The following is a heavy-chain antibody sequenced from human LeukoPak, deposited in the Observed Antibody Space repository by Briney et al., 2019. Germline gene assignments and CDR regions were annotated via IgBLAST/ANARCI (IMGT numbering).Heavy chain of an antibody. CDR3: ARVGGDYYDSSGYYYDY. V-gene: IGHV1-46*01. CDR1: GYTFTSYY. Sequence: ASVKVSCKASGYTFTSYYMHWVRQAPGQGLEWMGIINPSGGSTSYAQKFQGRITMTRDTSTSTVYMELSSLRSEDTAVYYCARVGGDYYDSSGYYYDYWGQGTLVTVSS. D-gene: IGHD3-22*01. CDR2: INPSGGST. J-gene: IGHJ4*02.